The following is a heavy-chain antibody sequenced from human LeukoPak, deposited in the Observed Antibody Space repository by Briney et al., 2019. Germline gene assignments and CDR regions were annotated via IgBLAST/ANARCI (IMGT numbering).Heavy chain of an antibody. V-gene: IGHV4-34*01. CDR3: ARTVHCSSTSCPTFDI. CDR2: INHSGST. CDR1: GGSFSGYY. J-gene: IGHJ3*02. D-gene: IGHD2-2*01. Sequence: SETLSLTCAVYGGSFSGYYWSWIRQPPGKGLEWIGEINHSGSTNYNPSLKSRVTISVDTSKNQFSLKLSSVTAADTAVYYCARTVHCSSTSCPTFDIWGQGTMVTVSS.